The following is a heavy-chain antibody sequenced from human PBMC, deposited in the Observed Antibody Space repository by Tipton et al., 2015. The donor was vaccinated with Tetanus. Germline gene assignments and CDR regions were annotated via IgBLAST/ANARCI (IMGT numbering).Heavy chain of an antibody. CDR2: ISSGSTTI. J-gene: IGHJ4*02. D-gene: IGHD6-19*01. Sequence: SLRLSCAASGFSSSKYPMNWVRQAPGKGLEWISYISSGSTTIYYADSVKGRFTISRDNVENSLYLQMNSLRGEDTAMYYCAKVPFEGIAVPGPYDCWGQGTLVTVSS. CDR3: AKVPFEGIAVPGPYDC. V-gene: IGHV3-48*01. CDR1: GFSSSKYP.